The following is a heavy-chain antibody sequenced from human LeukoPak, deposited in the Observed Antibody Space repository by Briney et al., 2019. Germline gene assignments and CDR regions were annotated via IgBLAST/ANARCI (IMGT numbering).Heavy chain of an antibody. V-gene: IGHV4-34*01. CDR1: GGSFSGYY. D-gene: IGHD3-10*01. CDR3: AKSNGYGLVDI. J-gene: IGHJ3*02. Sequence: SSETLSLTCAVYGGSFSGYYWSWIRQPPGKGLEWIGEINHSGSTNYNPSLKSRVTISVDTSKNQFSLKLSSVTAADTAVYYCAKSNGYGLVDIWGQGIMVTVSS. CDR2: INHSGST.